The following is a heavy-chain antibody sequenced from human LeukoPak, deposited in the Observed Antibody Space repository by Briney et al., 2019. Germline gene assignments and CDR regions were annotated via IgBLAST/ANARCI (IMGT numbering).Heavy chain of an antibody. D-gene: IGHD3-10*01. Sequence: SQTLSLTCTVSGGSISSGDYYWCWIRQPPGKGLEWIGYIYYSGSTYYNPSLKSQVTISVDTSKNQFSLKLSSVTAADTAVYYCARGGDYYGSGSYFYGMDVWGQGTTVTVSS. CDR3: ARGGDYYGSGSYFYGMDV. CDR2: IYYSGST. J-gene: IGHJ6*02. V-gene: IGHV4-30-4*01. CDR1: GGSISSGDYY.